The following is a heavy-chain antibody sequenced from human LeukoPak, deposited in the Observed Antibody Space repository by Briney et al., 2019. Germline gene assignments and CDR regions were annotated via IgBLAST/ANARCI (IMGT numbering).Heavy chain of an antibody. CDR2: INSDGSAT. V-gene: IGHV3-74*01. Sequence: PGGSLRLSCAPSRVASRRFSMRWVRAAPQGGVWCVSRINSDGSATRYADSVKGRFTISRDNAKNTLYLQMNSLRAEDTAVYYCARGANRAYCSGDTCFDAFDIWGQGTMVTVSS. D-gene: IGHD2-15*01. CDR3: ARGANRAYCSGDTCFDAFDI. J-gene: IGHJ3*02. CDR1: RVASRRFS.